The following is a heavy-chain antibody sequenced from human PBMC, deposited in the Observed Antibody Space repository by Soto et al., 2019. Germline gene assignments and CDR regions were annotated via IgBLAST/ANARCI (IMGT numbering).Heavy chain of an antibody. J-gene: IGHJ5*02. CDR2: IFYLGSS. CDR1: GDSIISSDFY. CDR3: ERHSSELSTNHWCDP. D-gene: IGHD1-1*01. Sequence: SGTLSLTCTVSGDSIISSDFYWGGVRQPPGKGLEWIGSIFYLGSSYYNPSLKSRVTMSVDTSKNQFSLRPRSVTAADTALYCCERHSSELSTNHWCDPWGQVAMVT. V-gene: IGHV4-39*01.